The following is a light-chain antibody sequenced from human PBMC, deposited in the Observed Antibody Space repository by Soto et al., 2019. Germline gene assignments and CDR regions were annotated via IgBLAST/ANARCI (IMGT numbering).Light chain of an antibody. V-gene: IGLV1-40*01. J-gene: IGLJ7*01. CDR1: SSNIGAGYD. Sequence: QLVLTQPPSVSGAPGQRVTISCTGSSSNIGAGYDVHWYQQIPGTAPKVLIYGNNNRPSGVPDRFSGSKSGTSASLAITGLQAEDEADYYCQSYDSSLSGSVFGGGTQLTVL. CDR3: QSYDSSLSGSV. CDR2: GNN.